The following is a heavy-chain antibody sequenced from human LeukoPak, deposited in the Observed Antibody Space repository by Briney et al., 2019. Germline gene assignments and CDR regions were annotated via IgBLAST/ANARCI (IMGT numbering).Heavy chain of an antibody. CDR2: IYPGDSDT. J-gene: IGHJ4*02. CDR1: GYSFTSYW. Sequence: GESLKISCKGSGYSFTSYWIGWVRQMPGKGLEWMGIIYPGDSDTRYSPSFQGQVTISADKSISTAYLQWSSLKASDTAKYYCARPAGAYNWNDGLDYWGQGTLVTVSS. CDR3: ARPAGAYNWNDGLDY. V-gene: IGHV5-51*01. D-gene: IGHD1-20*01.